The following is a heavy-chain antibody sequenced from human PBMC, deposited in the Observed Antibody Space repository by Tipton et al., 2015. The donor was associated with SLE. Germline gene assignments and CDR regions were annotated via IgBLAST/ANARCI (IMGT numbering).Heavy chain of an antibody. CDR2: IHSSGRT. CDR1: GGSLSSHY. CDR3: ARESQLLFDY. Sequence: TLSLTCSVSGGSLSSHYWDWIRQPPGKGLEWIGHIHSSGRTSYNPSLKSRVTISVDTSKKQFSLKLSSVTAADTAVYYCARESQLLFDYWGQGPLVTVSS. V-gene: IGHV4-59*11. D-gene: IGHD2-2*01. J-gene: IGHJ4*02.